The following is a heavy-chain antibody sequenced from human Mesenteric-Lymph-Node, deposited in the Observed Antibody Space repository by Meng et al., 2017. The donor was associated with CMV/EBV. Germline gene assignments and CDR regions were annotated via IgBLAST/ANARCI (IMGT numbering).Heavy chain of an antibody. CDR1: GGSFSGYY. V-gene: IGHV4-34*01. Sequence: VPLVQWGAGQWKPSEPLPVMGVVYGGSFSGYYWNWIRQSPEKGLEWIGEINHSGSTTYNPSFTSRIIISVDTSTNQISLNISSVTAADTAVYYCARGSSYDILTGYFDYWGQGALVTVSS. D-gene: IGHD3-9*01. CDR2: INHSGST. J-gene: IGHJ4*02. CDR3: ARGSSYDILTGYFDY.